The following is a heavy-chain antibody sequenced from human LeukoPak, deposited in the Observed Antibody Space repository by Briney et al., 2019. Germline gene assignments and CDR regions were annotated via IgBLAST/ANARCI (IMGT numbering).Heavy chain of an antibody. CDR2: ISAYNGNT. CDR3: ARDGERGIVVVPAARSPWGYGMDV. D-gene: IGHD2-2*01. V-gene: IGHV1-18*01. CDR1: GYTFTSYG. J-gene: IGHJ6*02. Sequence: GASVKVSCKASGYTFTSYGITWVRQAPGQGLEWMGWISAYNGNTNYAQKLQGRVTMTTDTSTSTAYMELSSLRSEDTAVYYCARDGERGIVVVPAARSPWGYGMDVWGQGTTVTVSS.